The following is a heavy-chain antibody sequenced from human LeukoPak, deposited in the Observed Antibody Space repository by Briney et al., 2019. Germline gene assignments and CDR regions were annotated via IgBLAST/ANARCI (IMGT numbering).Heavy chain of an antibody. V-gene: IGHV4-39*07. J-gene: IGHJ6*02. D-gene: IGHD6-13*01. CDR2: IYYSGST. CDR3: ARLLAGTDYYGMDV. Sequence: SETLSLTCTVSGGSISSSSYYWGWIRQPPGKGLEWIGSIYYSGSTYYNPSLKSRVTISVDTSKNQFSLKLSSVTAADTAVYYCARLLAGTDYYGMDVWGQGTTVTVSS. CDR1: GGSISSSSYY.